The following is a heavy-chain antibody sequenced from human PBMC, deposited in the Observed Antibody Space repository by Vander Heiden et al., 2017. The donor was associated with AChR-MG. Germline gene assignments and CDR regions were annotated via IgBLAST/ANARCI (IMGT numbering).Heavy chain of an antibody. J-gene: IGHJ4*02. V-gene: IGHV1-3*01. CDR1: GYTFTSCG. D-gene: IGHD2-15*01. CDR2: INAGNGNT. Sequence: QVQLVQSGPAVKKPGASLQVSCKASGYTFTSCGMDWVRQAPGQRLEWMEWINAGNGNTKYSQKFQGRVTITRDTSASTAYMELSSLRSEGTAVYYCAGEDHGNALGGEYWGQGTPVTVSS. CDR3: AGEDHGNALGGEY.